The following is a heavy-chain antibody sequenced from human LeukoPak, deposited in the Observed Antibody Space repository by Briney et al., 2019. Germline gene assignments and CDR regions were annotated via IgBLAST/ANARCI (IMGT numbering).Heavy chain of an antibody. CDR2: VDPEDGET. V-gene: IGHV1-69-2*01. CDR3: VVVPAAIRNSVWFDP. Sequence: ASVKISRKVSGYTFTDYYMHWVQQAPGKGLEWMGLVDPEDGETIYAEKFQGRVTITADTSTDTAYMELSSLRSEDTAVYYCVVVPAAIRNSVWFDPWGQGTLATVSS. J-gene: IGHJ5*02. D-gene: IGHD2-2*02. CDR1: GYTFTDYY.